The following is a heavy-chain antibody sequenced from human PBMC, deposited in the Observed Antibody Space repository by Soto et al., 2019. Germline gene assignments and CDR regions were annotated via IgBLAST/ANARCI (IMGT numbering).Heavy chain of an antibody. J-gene: IGHJ1*01. CDR2: MNPNSGNT. CDR1: GYTFTSYD. CDR3: ASSITMVRGVPPPSDQH. D-gene: IGHD3-10*01. Sequence: GESLKISCKASGYTFTSYDINWVRQATGQGLEWMGWMNPNSGNTGYAQKFQGRVTMTRNTSISTAYMELSSLRSEDTAVYYCASSITMVRGVPPPSDQHWGQGTLVTVSS. V-gene: IGHV1-8*01.